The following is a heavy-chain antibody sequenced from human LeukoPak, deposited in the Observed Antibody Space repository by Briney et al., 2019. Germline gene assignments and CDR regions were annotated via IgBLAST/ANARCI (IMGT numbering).Heavy chain of an antibody. CDR3: AKDRYSYRWGFDY. CDR2: ISWNSGSI. V-gene: IGHV3-9*01. CDR1: GFTFDDYA. Sequence: GGSLRLSCAASGFTFDDYAMHWVRQAPGKGLEWVSGISWNSGSIGYADSVKGRFTISRDNAKNSLYLQMNSLRAEDTALYYCAKDRYSYRWGFDYWGQGTLVTVSS. J-gene: IGHJ4*02. D-gene: IGHD5-18*01.